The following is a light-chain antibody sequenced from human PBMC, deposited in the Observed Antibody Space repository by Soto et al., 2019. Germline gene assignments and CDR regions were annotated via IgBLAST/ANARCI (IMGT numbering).Light chain of an antibody. CDR2: AAS. Sequence: DIQLTQSPSFLSASVGDRVTITCRASQGVNSYFAWYQQKPGKAPKLLNYAASTLQSGVPSRFSGSGSGTEFTLTISSLQPEDFATYFCQQLDGYPATFGQGTRLEIK. CDR3: QQLDGYPAT. J-gene: IGKJ5*01. CDR1: QGVNSY. V-gene: IGKV1-9*01.